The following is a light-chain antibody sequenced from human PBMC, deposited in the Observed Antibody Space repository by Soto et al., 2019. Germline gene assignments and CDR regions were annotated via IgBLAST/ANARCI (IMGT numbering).Light chain of an antibody. Sequence: EIPLTQSPSSLAASVGDRLTLTCRASRNVSIYLNWYQHKPGKGPTLLIHATSNLQIGVPSRFSGSGSGTEFTLTSSSLEPEDFGTYYCQQSDKMPSFGQGTRLVIK. J-gene: IGKJ5*01. V-gene: IGKV1-39*01. CDR2: ATS. CDR3: QQSDKMPS. CDR1: RNVSIY.